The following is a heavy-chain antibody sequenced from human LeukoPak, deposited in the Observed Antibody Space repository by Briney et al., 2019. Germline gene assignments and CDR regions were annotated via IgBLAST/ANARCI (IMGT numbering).Heavy chain of an antibody. Sequence: PGGSLRLSCAASGFTFTIYGMNWVRQAPGKGLEWVSFISPNGGTTYYADSVKGRFTISRDNSKNTLYLQMISLRAEDTAVYCCANGYSFSGRFDYWGQGTLVTVSS. CDR1: GFTFTIYG. D-gene: IGHD6-13*01. V-gene: IGHV3-23*01. CDR2: ISPNGGTT. CDR3: ANGYSFSGRFDY. J-gene: IGHJ4*02.